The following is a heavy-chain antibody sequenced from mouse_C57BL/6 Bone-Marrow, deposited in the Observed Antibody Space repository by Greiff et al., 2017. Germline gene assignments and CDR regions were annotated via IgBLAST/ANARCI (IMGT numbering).Heavy chain of an antibody. CDR1: GYTFTSYW. CDR2: IHPSDSDT. CDR3: AIDYGSSYGYFDV. Sequence: VQLQQSGAELVKPGASVKVSCKASGYTFTSYWMHWVKQRPGQGLEWIGRIHPSDSDTNYNQKFKGKATLTVDKSSSTAYMQLNSLTSEDSAVDYCAIDYGSSYGYFDVWGTGTTVTVSS. V-gene: IGHV1-74*01. D-gene: IGHD1-1*01. J-gene: IGHJ1*03.